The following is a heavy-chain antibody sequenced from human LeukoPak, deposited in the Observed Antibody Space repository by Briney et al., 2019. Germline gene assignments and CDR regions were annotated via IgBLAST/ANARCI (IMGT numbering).Heavy chain of an antibody. CDR1: GGTFSNYDFTFTSYA. CDR2: IIPIFGTA. Sequence: ASVKVSCKASGGTFSNYDFTFTSYAITWVRQAPGQGLEWMGGIIPIFGTANYAQKFQGRVTITTDESTSTAYMELSSLRSEDTAVYYCASYCSSTSCYTGFDYWGQGTLVTVSS. J-gene: IGHJ4*02. V-gene: IGHV1-69*05. CDR3: ASYCSSTSCYTGFDY. D-gene: IGHD2-2*02.